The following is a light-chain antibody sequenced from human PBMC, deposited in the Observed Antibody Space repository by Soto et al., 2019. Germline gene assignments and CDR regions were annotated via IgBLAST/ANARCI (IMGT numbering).Light chain of an antibody. Sequence: EIVLTPSTGTLSLSPGERANLSCRASQSVSSAYLAWYQQKLGQAPRLLIYGSSNRATGIPDRFSGSGSGTDFTINLSRLEPEDVAVYYCLQYGSSLWTFGQGNKVDIK. J-gene: IGKJ1*01. CDR3: LQYGSSLWT. CDR1: QSVSSAY. CDR2: GSS. V-gene: IGKV3-20*01.